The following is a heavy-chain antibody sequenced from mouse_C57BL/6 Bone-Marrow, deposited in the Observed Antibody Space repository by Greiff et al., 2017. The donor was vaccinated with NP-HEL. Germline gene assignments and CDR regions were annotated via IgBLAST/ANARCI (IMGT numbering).Heavy chain of an antibody. CDR2: INPNNGGT. CDR3: ARATYYDYDRSMDY. J-gene: IGHJ4*01. V-gene: IGHV1-26*01. Sequence: VQLQQSGPELVKPGASVKISCKASGYTFTDYYMNWVKQSHGKSLEWIGDINPNNGGTSYNQKFKGKATLTVDKSSSTAYMELRSLTSEDSAVYYCARATYYDYDRSMDYWGQGTSVTVSS. CDR1: GYTFTDYY. D-gene: IGHD2-4*01.